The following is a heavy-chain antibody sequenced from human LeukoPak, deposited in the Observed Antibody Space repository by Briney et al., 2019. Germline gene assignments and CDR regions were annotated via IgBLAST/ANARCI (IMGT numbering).Heavy chain of an antibody. CDR3: AELGITMIGGV. D-gene: IGHD3-10*02. CDR1: KFTFSSFS. J-gene: IGHJ6*04. CDR2: ISSSGSTI. V-gene: IGHV3-48*04. Sequence: GGSLRLSCAASKFTFSSFSMSWVRQAPGKGLEWVSAISSSGSTIYYADSVKGRFTISRDNAKNSLYLQMNSLRAEDTAVYYCAELGITMIGGVWGKGTTVTISS.